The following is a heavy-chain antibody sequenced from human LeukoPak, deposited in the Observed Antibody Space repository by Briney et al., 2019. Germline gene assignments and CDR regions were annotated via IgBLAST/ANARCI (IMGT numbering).Heavy chain of an antibody. CDR2: ISSSSSYI. J-gene: IGHJ5*02. Sequence: GGSLRLSCAASGFTFSSYSMNWVRQAPGKGLEWVSSISSSSSYIYYADSVKGRFTISRDNAKNSLYLQMNSLRAEDTAVYYCARDVGYYDTPQWFDPWGQGTLVTVSS. D-gene: IGHD3-22*01. V-gene: IGHV3-21*01. CDR1: GFTFSSYS. CDR3: ARDVGYYDTPQWFDP.